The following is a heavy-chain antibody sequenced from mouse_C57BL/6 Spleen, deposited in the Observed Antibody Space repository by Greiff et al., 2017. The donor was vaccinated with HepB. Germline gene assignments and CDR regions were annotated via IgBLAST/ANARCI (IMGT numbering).Heavy chain of an antibody. CDR3: ARWGGGSSYNYAMDY. D-gene: IGHD1-1*01. CDR1: GYAFTNYL. Sequence: VQVVESGAELVRPGTSVKVSCKASGYAFTNYLIEWVKQRPGQGLEWIGVINPGSGGTNYNEKFKGKATLTADKSSSTAYMQLSSLTSEDSAVYFCARWGGGSSYNYAMDYWGQGTSVTVSS. J-gene: IGHJ4*01. CDR2: INPGSGGT. V-gene: IGHV1-54*01.